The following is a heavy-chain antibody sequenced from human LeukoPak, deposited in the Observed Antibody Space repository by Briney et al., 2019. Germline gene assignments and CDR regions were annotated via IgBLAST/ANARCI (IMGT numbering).Heavy chain of an antibody. D-gene: IGHD6-19*01. V-gene: IGHV3-7*01. CDR1: GFTFSSYW. CDR3: ARIDNSPGWLLIDH. CDR2: IKQDGSEK. Sequence: GGSLRLSCAASGFTFSSYWMSWVRQAPGKGLEWVANIKQDGSEKYYVDSVKGRFTISRDNAKNSLYLQMNSLRAEDTAVYYCARIDNSPGWLLIDHWGQGTLVTVSS. J-gene: IGHJ4*02.